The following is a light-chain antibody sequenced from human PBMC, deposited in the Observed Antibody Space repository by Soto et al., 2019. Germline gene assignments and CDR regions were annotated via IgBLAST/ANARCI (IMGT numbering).Light chain of an antibody. CDR3: LQPNSFPYT. Sequence: DLQMTQSPSSLSASVGDRVTIICRASQDIRNNLGWFQQKPGKAPKRLIYAASSLESGVPSRFSGSGSGTEFTLTISSLQPEDFASYYCLQPNSFPYTFGQGTKLETK. CDR1: QDIRNN. J-gene: IGKJ2*01. CDR2: AAS. V-gene: IGKV1-17*01.